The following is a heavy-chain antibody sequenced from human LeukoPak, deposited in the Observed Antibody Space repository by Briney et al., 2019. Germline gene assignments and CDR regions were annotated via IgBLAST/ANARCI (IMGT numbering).Heavy chain of an antibody. D-gene: IGHD5-18*01. CDR3: ARGHVAFSYGCEL. V-gene: IGHV3-48*03. CDR1: GFTFSYYE. Sequence: PGGSLRLSCAASGFTFSYYEMNWVRQAPGKGLEWVSYISSSGGTRYYADSVKGRFAISRDIAKNSVYLQMNGLRAEDTAVYYCARGHVAFSYGCELWGQGTLVTVSS. J-gene: IGHJ4*02. CDR2: ISSSGGTR.